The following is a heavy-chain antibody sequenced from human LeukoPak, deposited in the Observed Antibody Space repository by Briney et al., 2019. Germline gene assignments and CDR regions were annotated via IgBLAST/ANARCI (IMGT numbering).Heavy chain of an antibody. J-gene: IGHJ4*02. Sequence: SETLSLTCTVSGGSISTYYWSWVRQSPGKGLEWIGCVQYSGNTKYNPLFKSRVTTSVDTSKNQFSLRLSSVTTADTAMYFCARGINVGATSYWGQGTLVTVSA. V-gene: IGHV4-59*01. D-gene: IGHD1-26*01. CDR3: ARGINVGATSY. CDR1: GGSISTYY. CDR2: VQYSGNT.